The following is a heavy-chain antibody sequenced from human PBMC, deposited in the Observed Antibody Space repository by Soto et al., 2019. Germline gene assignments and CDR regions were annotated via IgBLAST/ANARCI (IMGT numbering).Heavy chain of an antibody. Sequence: SETLSLTCTVSCGSISSYYWSWIRQPAGKGLEWIGYIYYSGSTNYNPSLKSRVTTSVETSKNQFSLNLSSVTAADTAVYYCAREKKRGYYDTSGYYPDAFNIWGQGTMVTVSS. V-gene: IGHV4-59*01. CDR2: IYYSGST. D-gene: IGHD3-22*01. J-gene: IGHJ3*02. CDR1: CGSISSYY. CDR3: AREKKRGYYDTSGYYPDAFNI.